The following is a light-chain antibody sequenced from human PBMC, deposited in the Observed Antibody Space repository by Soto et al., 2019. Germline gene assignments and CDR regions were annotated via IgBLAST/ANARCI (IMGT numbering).Light chain of an antibody. V-gene: IGKV3-20*01. J-gene: IGKJ2*01. CDR2: GAS. Sequence: EIVLTQSPGTLSLSPGERATLSCRASQSVSSTYLAWYQQKPGQAPRLLIYGASSRATGIPDRFSGSGSGTDFTLIISSLQSEDFAVYYCQQYNNWPPYTFGQGTKVDIK. CDR1: QSVSSTY. CDR3: QQYNNWPPYT.